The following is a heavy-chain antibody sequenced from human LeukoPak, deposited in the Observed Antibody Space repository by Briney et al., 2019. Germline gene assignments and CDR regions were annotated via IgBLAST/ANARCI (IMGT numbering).Heavy chain of an antibody. D-gene: IGHD1-1*01. V-gene: IGHV1-8*01. CDR2: MIPKSGKT. CDR1: VYNFVHLD. CDR3: ARGLEIDEQLVGGLDP. Sequence: ASVNVPCNFSVYNFVHLDMNWVRQARGQGLEGMAWMIPKSGKTANAEKFEGRLTLTRDISTRTAYMELNNLTSEDTALYSCARGLEIDEQLVGGLDPWGRGTLVTVSS. J-gene: IGHJ5*02.